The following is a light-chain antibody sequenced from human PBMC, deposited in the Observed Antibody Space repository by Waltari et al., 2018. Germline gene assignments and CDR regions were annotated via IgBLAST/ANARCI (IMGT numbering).Light chain of an antibody. V-gene: IGKV3-15*01. J-gene: IGKJ1*01. CDR3: HQYNNWPPWT. CDR2: GAS. Sequence: EIVMTQSPATVSVSPGERVTLSCRASQSVNSNLAWYHQKPGQAPRLLIYGASTRATTLPARFSGSGSGTEFTLTISSLQAEDSAVYYCHQYNNWPPWTFGQGTRVEIK. CDR1: QSVNSN.